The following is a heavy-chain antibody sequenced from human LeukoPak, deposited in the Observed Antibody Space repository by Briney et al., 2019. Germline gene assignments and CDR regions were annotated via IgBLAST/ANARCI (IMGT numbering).Heavy chain of an antibody. CDR2: INPMGDYT. Sequence: GASVNVSCKASGYTFAGYYMHWVRQAPGQGLEWMGWINPMGDYTHYVDEFKGRVTMTRDTSIGTAYMELRSLRSDDTAVYYRARGYAYGDYWGQGTLVTVSS. V-gene: IGHV1-2*07. J-gene: IGHJ4*02. CDR3: ARGYAYGDY. CDR1: GYTFAGYY. D-gene: IGHD4-17*01.